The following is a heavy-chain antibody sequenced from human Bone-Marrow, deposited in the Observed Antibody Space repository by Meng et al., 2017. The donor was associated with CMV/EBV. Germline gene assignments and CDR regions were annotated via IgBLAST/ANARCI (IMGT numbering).Heavy chain of an antibody. CDR2: INPRGGST. CDR1: GYTFTSDY. J-gene: IGHJ4*02. Sequence: KASGYTFTSDYVHWVRQGPGQGREWMGIINPRGGSTSYAQKFQGRVTMTRDTSTSTVYMELSSLRSEDTAVYYCARDCSGGSCYPEYWGQGTLVTVSS. CDR3: ARDCSGGSCYPEY. V-gene: IGHV1-46*01. D-gene: IGHD2-15*01.